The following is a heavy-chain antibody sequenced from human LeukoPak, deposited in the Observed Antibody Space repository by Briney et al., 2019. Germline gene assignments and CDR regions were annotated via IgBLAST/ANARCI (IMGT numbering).Heavy chain of an antibody. CDR1: GFTFSGSA. J-gene: IGHJ4*02. V-gene: IGHV3-73*01. CDR3: TTRITLVRGKEHSIDY. CDR2: IRSKANSYAT. D-gene: IGHD3-10*01. Sequence: PGGSLRLACAGSGFTFSGSAMHWVRQASGKGLEGVCRIRSKANSYATAYAASVKGRFTISRDDSKNTAYLQMNSLKTEDTAVYYCTTRITLVRGKEHSIDYWGQGTLVTVSS.